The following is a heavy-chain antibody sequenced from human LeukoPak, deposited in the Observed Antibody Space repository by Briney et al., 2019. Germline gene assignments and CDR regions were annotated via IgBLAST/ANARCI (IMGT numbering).Heavy chain of an antibody. CDR2: IYYTGST. J-gene: IGHJ5*02. CDR1: GGSISSISYY. Sequence: SETLSLTCTISGGSISSISYYWGWIRQPPGKGLEWIGSIYYTGSTNYNPSLKSRVTISVDTSKNQFSLKLSSVTAADTAVYYCARGYCSSTSCYSNWFDPWGQGTLVTVSS. D-gene: IGHD2-2*01. V-gene: IGHV4-39*07. CDR3: ARGYCSSTSCYSNWFDP.